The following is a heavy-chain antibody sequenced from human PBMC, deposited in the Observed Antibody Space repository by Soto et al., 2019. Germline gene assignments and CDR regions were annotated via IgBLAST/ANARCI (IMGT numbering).Heavy chain of an antibody. CDR1: GGTFNSYV. CDR3: ARGHPQGGMDV. CDR2: IITFLDTT. Sequence: VQSGAEVKKPGSSVKVSCKASGGTFNSYVMSWVRXXXXQGLEWMGGIITFLDTTNFAQKFQGRVTITADKSTSTAYMELSSLRSEDTAVYYCARGHPQGGMDVWGQVTTVTVSS. V-gene: IGHV1-69*06. J-gene: IGHJ6*02.